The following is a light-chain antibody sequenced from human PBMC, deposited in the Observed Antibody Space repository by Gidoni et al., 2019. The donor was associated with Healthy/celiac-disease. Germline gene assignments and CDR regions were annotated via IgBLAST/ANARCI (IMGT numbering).Light chain of an antibody. CDR2: RNN. J-gene: IGLJ2*01. CDR3: AAWDDSLSGYVV. V-gene: IGLV1-47*01. CDR1: SSTIGSNY. Sequence: QSVLTQPPSASGTPGQRVTISCSGSSSTIGSNYVYWYQQLPATAPKLLIYRNNQRPSGVPDRFSGSKSGTSASLAISVLRSEDEADYYCAAWDDSLSGYVVFGGGTKLTVL.